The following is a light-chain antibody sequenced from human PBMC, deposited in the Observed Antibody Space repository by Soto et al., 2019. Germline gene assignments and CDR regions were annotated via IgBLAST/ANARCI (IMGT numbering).Light chain of an antibody. V-gene: IGLV2-14*03. CDR2: DVT. J-gene: IGLJ2*01. CDR3: ISYTTSNTLV. CDR1: SSDVGAYNF. Sequence: QSVLTQPASVSGSPGQSITISCTGTSSDVGAYNFVSWYQQHPGKAPKLMIYDVTNRPSGVSSRFSGSKSGNTASLAISGLQAEDEAYYYCISYTTSNTLVFGGGTKVTVL.